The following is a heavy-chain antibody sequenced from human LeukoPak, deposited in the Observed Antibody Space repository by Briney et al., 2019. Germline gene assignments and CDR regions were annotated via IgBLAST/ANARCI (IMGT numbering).Heavy chain of an antibody. V-gene: IGHV3-21*01. CDR3: ARDEGDAAAGTFGY. J-gene: IGHJ4*02. D-gene: IGHD6-13*01. Sequence: GGSLRLSCAASGFTFSSYSMNWVRQAPGKGLEWVSSISSSSSYIYYADSVKGRFTISRDNAKNSLYLQMNSLRAEDTAVYYCARDEGDAAAGTFGYWGQGTLVTVSS. CDR1: GFTFSSYS. CDR2: ISSSSSYI.